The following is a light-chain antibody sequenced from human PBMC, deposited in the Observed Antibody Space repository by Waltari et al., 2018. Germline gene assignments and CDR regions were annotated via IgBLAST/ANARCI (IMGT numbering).Light chain of an antibody. Sequence: QSALTQPASVSGSPGQAIIISCTGTGSDVGGYDYVSWYQQYPGKAPRLIIYDVYNRPSGVSDRFSGSKSDNTASLTISGLQAEDEAVYYCSSYTSSCFVFGGGTKLTVL. CDR2: DVY. V-gene: IGLV2-14*01. CDR1: GSDVGGYDY. J-gene: IGLJ2*01. CDR3: SSYTSSCFV.